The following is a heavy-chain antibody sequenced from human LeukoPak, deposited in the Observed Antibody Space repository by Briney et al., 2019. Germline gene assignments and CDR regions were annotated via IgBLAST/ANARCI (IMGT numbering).Heavy chain of an antibody. Sequence: GGSLRLSCVASGFTFSSYSMNWVRQAPGKGLEWVSSITSSSSYIYYADSVKGRFTFSRDNAKNSLYLQMNSLRAEDTAVYYCARDPSDSSGYYKKKWTKTFDYWGQGTLVTVSS. CDR3: ARDPSDSSGYYKKKWTKTFDY. CDR1: GFTFSSYS. D-gene: IGHD3-22*01. CDR2: ITSSSSYI. J-gene: IGHJ4*02. V-gene: IGHV3-21*01.